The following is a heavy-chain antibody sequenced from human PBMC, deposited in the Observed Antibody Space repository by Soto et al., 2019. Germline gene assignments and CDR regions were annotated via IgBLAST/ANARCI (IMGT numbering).Heavy chain of an antibody. J-gene: IGHJ4*02. V-gene: IGHV4-59*01. CDR2: IYSVGRTNYRN. CDR3: ARDPVGLTHFDS. D-gene: IGHD1-26*01. CDR1: GDSISSYY. Sequence: QVQLQESGPGLVKPSETLSLSCTVSGDSISSYYWNWIRQPLGKGLEWIGFIYSVGRTNYRNNYNPSLRSRVTISVDSSQNQFSLNLNSVTAADTAVYYCARDPVGLTHFDSWGQGILVTASS.